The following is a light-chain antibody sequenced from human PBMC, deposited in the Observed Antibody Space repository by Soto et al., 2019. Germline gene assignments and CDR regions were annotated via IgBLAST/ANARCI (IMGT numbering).Light chain of an antibody. J-gene: IGLJ1*01. CDR3: SSYTTSSTPHYV. V-gene: IGLV2-14*03. CDR2: DVS. Sequence: QSALTQPASVSGSPGQSITISCTGASSDVGGYNSVSWYQHHPGKAPKLMIFDVSDRPSGVSSRFSGSKSGNTASLTISGLQAEDEADYYCSSYTTSSTPHYVFGPGTKVTVL. CDR1: SSDVGGYNS.